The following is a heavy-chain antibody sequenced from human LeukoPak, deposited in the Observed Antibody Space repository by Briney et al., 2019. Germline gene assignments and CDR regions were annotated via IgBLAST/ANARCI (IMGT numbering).Heavy chain of an antibody. CDR2: MKEDGSEK. J-gene: IGHJ4*02. V-gene: IGHV3-7*01. CDR3: ARDRGYSNFDY. D-gene: IGHD4-11*01. CDR1: GSTFVDYG. Sequence: GGSLRLSCATSGSTFVDYGLSWVRQAPGKGLEWVANMKEDGSEKNYVDSVKGRFTISRDNAQDSLYLQMNSLRAEDTAVYYCARDRGYSNFDYWGQGTLVTVSS.